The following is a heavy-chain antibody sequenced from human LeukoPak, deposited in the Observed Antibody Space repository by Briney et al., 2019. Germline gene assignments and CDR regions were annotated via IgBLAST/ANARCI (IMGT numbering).Heavy chain of an antibody. D-gene: IGHD1-26*01. CDR2: ISGSGGST. CDR3: ARLVGASDY. V-gene: IGHV3-23*01. Sequence: PGGSLRLSCAASGFAFSSYAMSWVRQAPGKGLEWASAISGSGGSTYYADSVKGRFTISRDNSKNTLYLQMNSLRAEDTAVYYCARLVGASDYWGQGTLVTVSS. CDR1: GFAFSSYA. J-gene: IGHJ4*02.